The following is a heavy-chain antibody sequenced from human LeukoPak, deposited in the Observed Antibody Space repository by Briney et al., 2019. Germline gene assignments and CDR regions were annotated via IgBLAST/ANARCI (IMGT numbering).Heavy chain of an antibody. D-gene: IGHD3-9*01. CDR3: ARMPDILTGLDS. Sequence: PSETLSLTCTVSGGSLSNYYWNWIRQSPGKGLEWIAYIYYSGSTNYNPSLKSRVTISLDTSKNQFSLKLSSVTTADTAVYYCARMPDILTGLDSWGQGTLVTVSS. CDR1: GGSLSNYY. V-gene: IGHV4-59*01. CDR2: IYYSGST. J-gene: IGHJ4*02.